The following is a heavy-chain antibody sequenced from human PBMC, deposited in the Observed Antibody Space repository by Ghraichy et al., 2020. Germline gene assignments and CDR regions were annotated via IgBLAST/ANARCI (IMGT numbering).Heavy chain of an antibody. D-gene: IGHD5-18*01. CDR2: ISSSSSYI. CDR3: ARGWYSYGYGALNDY. CDR1: GFTFSSYS. Sequence: GESLNISCAASGFTFSSYSMNWVRQAPGKGLEWVSSISSSSSYIYYADSVKGRFTISRDNAKNSLYLQMNSLRAEDTAVYYCARGWYSYGYGALNDYWGQGTLVTVSS. J-gene: IGHJ4*02. V-gene: IGHV3-21*01.